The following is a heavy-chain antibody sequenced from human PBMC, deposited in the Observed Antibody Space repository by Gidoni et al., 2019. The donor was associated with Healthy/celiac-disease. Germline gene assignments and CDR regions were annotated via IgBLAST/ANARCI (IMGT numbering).Heavy chain of an antibody. CDR3: ARGEVAVAGN. V-gene: IGHV3-74*01. D-gene: IGHD6-19*01. CDR1: GFTFSSYW. Sequence: EVQLVESGGGLVQPGGSLRLPCAASGFTFSSYWMHWVGQAPGKGLVWVSRINSDGSSTSYADSVKGRFTISIDNAKNTLYLQMNSLRAEDTAVYYCARGEVAVAGNWGQGTLVTVSS. CDR2: INSDGSST. J-gene: IGHJ4*02.